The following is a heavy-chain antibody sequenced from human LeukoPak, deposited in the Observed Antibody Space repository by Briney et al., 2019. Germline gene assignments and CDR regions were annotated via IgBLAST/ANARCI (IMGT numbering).Heavy chain of an antibody. CDR3: MGHVGATVPGYYYYGMDV. CDR2: IYYTGST. CDR1: GCSITSSGYY. J-gene: IGHJ6*02. V-gene: IGHV4-39*01. Sequence: SETLSLTCTVSGCSITSSGYYWGWIRQPPGKGLEWIGTIYYTGSTSYNPSLKSRVTISVDTSKNHFSLSLNSVTAADTAVYYCMGHVGATVPGYYYYGMDVWGQGTTVTVSS. D-gene: IGHD3-22*01.